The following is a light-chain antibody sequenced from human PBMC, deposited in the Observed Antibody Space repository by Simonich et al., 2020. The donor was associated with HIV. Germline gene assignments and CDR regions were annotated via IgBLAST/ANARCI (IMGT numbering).Light chain of an antibody. CDR2: WAS. CDR1: QSVLYRSNNKNY. Sequence: DIVMTQSPASLAVSLGERATINCKSSQSVLYRSNNKNYLAWYQQKPGQHPKLLIYWASTRESGVPYRVSGSGSGTDFTLTISSLQAEDVAVYYCQQYYSTPLTFGGGTKVEIK. CDR3: QQYYSTPLT. V-gene: IGKV4-1*01. J-gene: IGKJ4*01.